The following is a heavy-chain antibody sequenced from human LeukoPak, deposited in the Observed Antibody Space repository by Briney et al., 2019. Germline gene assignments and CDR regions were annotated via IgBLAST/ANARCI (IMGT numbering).Heavy chain of an antibody. CDR3: AREAQEYCSSTSCYPYYYYYYMDV. CDR2: LIPILGIA. D-gene: IGHD2-2*01. V-gene: IGHV1-69*04. CDR1: GGTFSSYT. Sequence: VKVSCKASGGTFSSYTISWVRQAPGQGLEWMGRLIPILGIANYAQEFQGRGTITAEKSTSTAYMELSSLRSEDTAVYYCAREAQEYCSSTSCYPYYYYYYMDVWGKGTTVTVSS. J-gene: IGHJ6*03.